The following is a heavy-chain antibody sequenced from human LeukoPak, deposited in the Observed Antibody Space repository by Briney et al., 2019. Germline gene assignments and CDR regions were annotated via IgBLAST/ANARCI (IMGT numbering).Heavy chain of an antibody. CDR3: AKDRRFSVTTDYYFDV. CDR1: GFTFSSSA. J-gene: IGHJ4*02. CDR2: ISATGEKA. V-gene: IGHV3-23*01. Sequence: PGGSLRLSCTASGFTFSSSAMSWVRQAPGKGLEWVSVISATGEKAYYAESVKDRFTISRDYSKNTVFLSMNSLRVDDTAIYYCAKDRRFSVTTDYYFDVWGPGTLVTVSS. D-gene: IGHD4-17*01.